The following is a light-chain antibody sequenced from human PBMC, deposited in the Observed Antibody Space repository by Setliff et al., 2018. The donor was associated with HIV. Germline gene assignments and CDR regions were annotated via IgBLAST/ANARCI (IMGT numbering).Light chain of an antibody. V-gene: IGLV1-40*01. CDR2: DNN. Sequence: QSVLTQPPSASGTPGQRVTISCTGSSSDIGAGYDVHWYQHLPGAAPKLVIFDNNNRPSGVPDRFSGSKSGTSASLAITGLQAEDEADYYCHSYDGRLDGLHVFGTGTKVTVL. CDR1: SSDIGAGYD. CDR3: HSYDGRLDGLHV. J-gene: IGLJ1*01.